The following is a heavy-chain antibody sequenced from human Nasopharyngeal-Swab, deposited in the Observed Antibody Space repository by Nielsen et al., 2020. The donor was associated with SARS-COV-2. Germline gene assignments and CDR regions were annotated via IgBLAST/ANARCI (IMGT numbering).Heavy chain of an antibody. CDR1: GYTFSNHS. CDR2: INPVNENT. CDR3: ARDLDTWGIFDH. Sequence: ASVKVSCKASGYTFSNHSMHWVRQAPGKRLEWMGWINPVNENTKYSQKFQGRVTITRDTSANIGYMELNSLRSEDTALYYCARDLDTWGIFDHWGQGTLVTVSS. D-gene: IGHD3/OR15-3a*01. V-gene: IGHV1-3*01. J-gene: IGHJ4*02.